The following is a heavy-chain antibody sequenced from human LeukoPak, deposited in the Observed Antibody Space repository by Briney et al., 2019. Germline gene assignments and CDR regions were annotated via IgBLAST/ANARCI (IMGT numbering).Heavy chain of an antibody. Sequence: SETLSLTCTVSGYSISSGYYWGWIRQPPGKGLEWIGSIYHSGSTYYNPSLKSRVTISVDTSKNQFSLKLSSVTAADTAVYYCARGRADSSGYYYGPAKKYFQHWGQGTLVTVSS. D-gene: IGHD3-22*01. V-gene: IGHV4-38-2*02. CDR1: GYSISSGYY. J-gene: IGHJ1*01. CDR2: IYHSGST. CDR3: ARGRADSSGYYYGPAKKYFQH.